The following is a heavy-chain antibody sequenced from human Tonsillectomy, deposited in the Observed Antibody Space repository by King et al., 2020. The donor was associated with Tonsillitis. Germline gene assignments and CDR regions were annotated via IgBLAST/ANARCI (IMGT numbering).Heavy chain of an antibody. CDR1: GDSFSGSNW. Sequence: QLQESGPGLVQPSGTLSLTCTVSGDSFSGSNWWSWVRQSPEKGLEWIGEIHSGGSTNYNPSFKSRVTMSIDKSKNQFSLRLNSVNAADTAVYYCARDSSGWLPFDYWGQGTLVTVSS. CDR3: ARDSSGWLPFDY. V-gene: IGHV4-4*02. J-gene: IGHJ4*02. CDR2: IHSGGST. D-gene: IGHD6-19*01.